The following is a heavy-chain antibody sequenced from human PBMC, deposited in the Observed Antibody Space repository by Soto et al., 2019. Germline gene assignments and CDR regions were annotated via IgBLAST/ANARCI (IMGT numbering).Heavy chain of an antibody. J-gene: IGHJ3*01. V-gene: IGHV4-38-2*01. CDR2: IFHGGNT. Sequence: SETLSLTCAVSGFFISSGNYWGWIRKPPGKGLEWIGSIFHGGNTYYNPSLRSRVTISVDMSKNQFSLKLNSVTAADTAVYYCARARWYDAFDVWGQGTVVTVSS. D-gene: IGHD2-15*01. CDR3: ARARWYDAFDV. CDR1: GFFISSGNY.